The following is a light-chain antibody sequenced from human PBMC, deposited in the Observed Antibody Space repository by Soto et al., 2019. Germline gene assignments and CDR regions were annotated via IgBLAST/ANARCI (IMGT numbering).Light chain of an antibody. CDR1: QSISTF. CDR3: QQSYSAPPA. Sequence: DIQMTQSPLSLSASVGDRVSITCRASQSISTFLNWYQQTPGRAPKLLIYAATTLQRGVPSRFVGTGSGTDFTLTISSLQPEDFATYFCQQSYSAPPAFGQGTKVDSK. CDR2: AAT. V-gene: IGKV1-39*01. J-gene: IGKJ1*01.